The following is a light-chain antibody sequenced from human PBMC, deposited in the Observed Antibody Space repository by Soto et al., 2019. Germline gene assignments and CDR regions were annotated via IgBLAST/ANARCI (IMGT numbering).Light chain of an antibody. Sequence: EIVLTQSPATLSLSPGERATLSCRASQSISNYLAWYQHKPGQAPRLLIYDASSRATGIPARFGGSGSGTDFPLTISSLEPEDFAVYFCQLRSNWPPTWTFGQGTKVEVK. CDR3: QLRSNWPPTWT. CDR1: QSISNY. CDR2: DAS. J-gene: IGKJ1*01. V-gene: IGKV3-11*01.